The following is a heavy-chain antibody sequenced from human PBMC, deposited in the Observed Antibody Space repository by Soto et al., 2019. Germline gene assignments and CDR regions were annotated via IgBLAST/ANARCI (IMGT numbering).Heavy chain of an antibody. CDR1: GITFSSYA. V-gene: IGHV3-30-3*01. CDR3: ARELERTFDY. Sequence: QVQLVESGGGVVQPGRSLRLSCAASGITFSSYAMYWVRQAPGKGLEWVAVISYDGSNKYYADSVKGRFTISRDNSKNTLYLQMNSLRAEDTAVYYCARELERTFDYWGQGTLVTVSS. D-gene: IGHD1-1*01. CDR2: ISYDGSNK. J-gene: IGHJ4*02.